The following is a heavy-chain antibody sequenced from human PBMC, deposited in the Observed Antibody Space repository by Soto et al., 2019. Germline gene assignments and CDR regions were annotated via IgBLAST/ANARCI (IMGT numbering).Heavy chain of an antibody. V-gene: IGHV3-21*01. Sequence: PGGSLRLSCAASGFTFSSYSMNWVRQAPGKGLEWVSSISSSSTYIYYGDSVKGRFTISRDNAKASLYLQMDSLRAEDTAVYYCASGYCSDPSCSYHYYYYLDVWGKGTTVTVSS. CDR2: ISSSSTYI. J-gene: IGHJ6*03. D-gene: IGHD2-15*01. CDR3: ASGYCSDPSCSYHYYYYLDV. CDR1: GFTFSSYS.